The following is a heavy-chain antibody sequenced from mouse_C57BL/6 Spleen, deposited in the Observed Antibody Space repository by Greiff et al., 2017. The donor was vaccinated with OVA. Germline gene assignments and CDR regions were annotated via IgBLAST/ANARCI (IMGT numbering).Heavy chain of an antibody. CDR1: GFNIKDYY. CDR2: IDPEDGET. J-gene: IGHJ2*01. V-gene: IGHV14-2*01. D-gene: IGHD1-1*01. Sequence: VHVKQSGAELVKPGASVKLSCTASGFNIKDYYMHWVKQRTEQGLEWIGRIDPEDGETKYAPKFQGKATITADTSSNKAYQQLSSLTSEDTAVYYFPRLSYYYYFAYSGQVPTVTVSS. CDR3: PRLSYYYYFAY.